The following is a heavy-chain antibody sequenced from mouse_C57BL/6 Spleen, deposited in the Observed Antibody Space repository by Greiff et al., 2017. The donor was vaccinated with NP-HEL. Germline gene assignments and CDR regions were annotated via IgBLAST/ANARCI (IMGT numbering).Heavy chain of an antibody. CDR1: GYTFTSYW. CDR3: TRGQLRPHAMDY. D-gene: IGHD3-2*02. Sequence: VQLQQSGTVLARPGASVKMSCKTSGYTFTSYWMHWVKQRPGQGLEWIGAIYPGNSDTSYNQKFKGKAKLTADTSASTAYMELSSLTNEDSAVDYCTRGQLRPHAMDYWGQGTSVTVSS. J-gene: IGHJ4*01. CDR2: IYPGNSDT. V-gene: IGHV1-5*01.